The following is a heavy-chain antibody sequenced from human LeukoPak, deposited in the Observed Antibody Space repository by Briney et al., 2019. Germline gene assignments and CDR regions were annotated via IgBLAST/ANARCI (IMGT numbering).Heavy chain of an antibody. CDR3: AKAGGRAVTTIYFDY. CDR2: ISGSGGST. D-gene: IGHD4-11*01. Sequence: GGSLRLSCAASEFSVRSNYISWVRQAPGKGLEWVSAISGSGGSTYYADSVKGRFTISRDNSKNTLYLQMNSLRAEDTAVYYCAKAGGRAVTTIYFDYWGQGTLVTVSS. V-gene: IGHV3-23*01. J-gene: IGHJ4*02. CDR1: EFSVRSNY.